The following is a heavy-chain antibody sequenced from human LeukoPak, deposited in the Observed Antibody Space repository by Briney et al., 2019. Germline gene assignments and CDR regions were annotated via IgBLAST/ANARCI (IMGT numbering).Heavy chain of an antibody. V-gene: IGHV3-21*01. Sequence: GGSLRLSCAASGFTFSLSTMNWVRQAPGQGLEWVSSISSSSSNTHYADSVKGRFTISRDNAKNSLYLQMNSLRDEDTAVYYCVYGDNRGYWGQGTLVTVSS. CDR3: VYGDNRGY. CDR2: ISSSSSNT. J-gene: IGHJ4*02. D-gene: IGHD4-17*01. CDR1: GFTFSLST.